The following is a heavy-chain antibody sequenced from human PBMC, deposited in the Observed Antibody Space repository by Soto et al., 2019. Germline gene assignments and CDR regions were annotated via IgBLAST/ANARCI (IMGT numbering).Heavy chain of an antibody. CDR3: ARDRPRPLVSMGYYYGMDV. V-gene: IGHV6-1*01. CDR1: GDSVSSNSAA. Sequence: PSQTLSLTCAISGDSVSSNSAAWNWIRQSPSRGLEWLGGTYYRSKWYNDYAVSVKSRITINPDTSKNQFSLQLNSVTPEDTAVYYCARDRPRPLVSMGYYYGMDVWGQGTTVTVSS. D-gene: IGHD2-8*02. J-gene: IGHJ6*02. CDR2: TYYRSKWYN.